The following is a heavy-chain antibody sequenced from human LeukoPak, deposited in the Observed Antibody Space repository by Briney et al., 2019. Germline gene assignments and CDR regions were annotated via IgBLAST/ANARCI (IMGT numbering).Heavy chain of an antibody. Sequence: GGSLRLSCTASGFPFSNYWMHWVRQGPGKGLEWVSRIYSDGSSTTYADSVKGRFTISRDNAKNTLYLQMSSLRVEDTAVYYCARTFGSGRYPGDWFDPWGQGTLVTISS. CDR2: IYSDGSST. CDR3: ARTFGSGRYPGDWFDP. V-gene: IGHV3-74*01. J-gene: IGHJ5*02. CDR1: GFPFSNYW. D-gene: IGHD6-19*01.